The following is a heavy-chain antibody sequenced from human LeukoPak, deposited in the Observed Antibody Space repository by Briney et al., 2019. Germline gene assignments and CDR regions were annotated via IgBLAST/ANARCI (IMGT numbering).Heavy chain of an antibody. D-gene: IGHD6-6*01. CDR1: GFTFSSYW. CDR3: ARDRPHNWFDP. J-gene: IGHJ5*02. V-gene: IGHV3-74*01. CDR2: INNDGSDT. Sequence: GGSLRLSCTASGFTFSSYWMHWVRQAPGKGLVWVSYINNDGSDTSYADSVKGRFTISRDNAKNTLYLQMNSLRAEDTAVYYCARDRPHNWFDPWGQGTLVTVSS.